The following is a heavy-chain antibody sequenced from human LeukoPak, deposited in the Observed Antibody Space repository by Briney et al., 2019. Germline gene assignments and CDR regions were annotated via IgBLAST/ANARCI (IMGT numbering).Heavy chain of an antibody. CDR1: GFTFSSYA. D-gene: IGHD6-13*01. CDR2: IKQDGSEK. Sequence: PGGSLRLSCAASGFTFSSYAVSWVRQAPGKGLEWVANIKQDGSEKYYVDSLKGRFTISRDNAKSSLCLQMNSLRAEDTAVYYCARVPTRIAAGNAPDVWGQGTTVTVS. J-gene: IGHJ6*02. CDR3: ARVPTRIAAGNAPDV. V-gene: IGHV3-7*01.